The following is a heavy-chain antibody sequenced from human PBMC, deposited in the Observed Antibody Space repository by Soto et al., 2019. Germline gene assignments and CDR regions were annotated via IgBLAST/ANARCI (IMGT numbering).Heavy chain of an antibody. Sequence: SETLSLTCAVSSDSTSTHNWSWIRQTPGKGLEWIGYIYYSGSTNYNPSLKSRVTISVDTSKNQFSLKLSSVTAADTAVYYCASVTRTCISTSCYRYYYGMDVWGQGTTVTVS. J-gene: IGHJ6*02. V-gene: IGHV4-59*11. D-gene: IGHD2-2*02. CDR1: SDSTSTHN. CDR2: IYYSGST. CDR3: ASVTRTCISTSCYRYYYGMDV.